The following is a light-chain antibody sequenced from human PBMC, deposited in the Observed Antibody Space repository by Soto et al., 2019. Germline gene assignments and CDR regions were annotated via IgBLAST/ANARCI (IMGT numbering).Light chain of an antibody. V-gene: IGLV2-14*01. CDR3: SSYTSSSSPFV. CDR2: EVS. CDR1: SSDVGDYNY. J-gene: IGLJ1*01. Sequence: ALTQPASVSGSPGQSITISCTGTSSDVGDYNYVSWYQQHPGKAPKFLIYEVSNRPSGVSNRFSGSKSGNTASLTISGLQAEDEADYYCSSYTSSSSPFVFGTGTKVTVL.